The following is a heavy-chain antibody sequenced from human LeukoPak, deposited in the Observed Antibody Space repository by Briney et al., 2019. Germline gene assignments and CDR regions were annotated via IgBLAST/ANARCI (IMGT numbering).Heavy chain of an antibody. CDR1: GGSISSYY. CDR2: IYYSGST. CDR3: ARYCGGDCPDAFDI. J-gene: IGHJ3*02. Sequence: PSETLSLTCTVSGGSISSYYWSWVRQPPGKGLEWLGYIYYSGSTNYNPSLKSRVTISVDTSKNQFSLKLSSVTAADTAVYYCARYCGGDCPDAFDIWGQGTMVTVSS. D-gene: IGHD2-21*02. V-gene: IGHV4-59*01.